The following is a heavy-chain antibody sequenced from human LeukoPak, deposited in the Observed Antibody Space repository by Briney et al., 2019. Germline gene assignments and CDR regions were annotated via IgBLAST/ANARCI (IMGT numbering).Heavy chain of an antibody. CDR3: ARKLRVGDY. D-gene: IGHD1-26*01. CDR1: GYSISSGYY. CDR2: IYHSGST. Sequence: SETLSLTCTVSGYSISSGYYWGWIRQPPVKGLEWIGSIYHSGSTYYNPSLKSRVTISVDTSKNQFSLKLSSVTAADTAVYYCARKLRVGDYWGQGTLVTVSS. V-gene: IGHV4-38-2*02. J-gene: IGHJ4*02.